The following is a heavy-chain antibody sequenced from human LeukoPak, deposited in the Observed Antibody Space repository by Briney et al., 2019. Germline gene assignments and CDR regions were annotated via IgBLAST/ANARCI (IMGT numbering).Heavy chain of an antibody. CDR3: ASRGYSDYGYFDY. D-gene: IGHD5-12*01. Sequence: GESLKISCKGSGYNFTGYWIGWVRQMPGKGLEWMGIIYLVDSDTRYSPSFQGQVTISADKSISTAYVQWSSLKASDTAMYYCASRGYSDYGYFDYWGQGTLVTVSS. J-gene: IGHJ4*02. CDR1: GYNFTGYW. V-gene: IGHV5-51*01. CDR2: IYLVDSDT.